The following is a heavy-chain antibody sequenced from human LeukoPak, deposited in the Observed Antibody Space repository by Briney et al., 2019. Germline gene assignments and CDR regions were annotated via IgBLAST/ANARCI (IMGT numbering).Heavy chain of an antibody. D-gene: IGHD3-10*01. Sequence: ASVKVSCKAPGYTFTSYAMNWVRQAPGQGLEWMGWINTNTGNPTYAQGFTGRFVFSLDTSVSTAYLQISSLKAEDTAVYYCAVRDSGSSYLRVDYWGQGTLVTVSS. J-gene: IGHJ4*02. V-gene: IGHV7-4-1*02. CDR1: GYTFTSYA. CDR2: INTNTGNP. CDR3: AVRDSGSSYLRVDY.